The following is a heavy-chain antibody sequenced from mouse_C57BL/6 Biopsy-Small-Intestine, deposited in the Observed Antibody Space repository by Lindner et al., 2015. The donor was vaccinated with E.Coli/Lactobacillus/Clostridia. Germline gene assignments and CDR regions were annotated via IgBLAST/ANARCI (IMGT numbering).Heavy chain of an antibody. D-gene: IGHD2-3*01. V-gene: IGHV1-84*01. J-gene: IGHJ4*01. CDR2: IYPGNGNT. CDR1: GYTFTDYY. Sequence: VQLQESGPELVKPGASVKISCKASGYTFTDYYINWVKQRPGQGLEWIGWIYPGNGNTKFNENFKGKATSTVDTSSNTAYMHLSGLTSEDSAVYFCASPMYDVYYRYGMDYWGQGTSVTVSS. CDR3: ASPMYDVYYRYGMDY.